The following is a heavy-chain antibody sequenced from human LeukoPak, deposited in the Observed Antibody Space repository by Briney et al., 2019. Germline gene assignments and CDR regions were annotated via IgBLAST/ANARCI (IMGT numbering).Heavy chain of an antibody. D-gene: IGHD1-26*01. Sequence: PGGSLRLSCAASGFIFSNYGMNWVRHAPGKRLERLSSITRKSSYTFYADSVKGRFTISRDNAKNSLYLQMNSLRAEDTAIYYCARDPYNGGYGDSYYYYMDVWGKGTTVTISS. CDR3: ARDPYNGGYGDSYYYYMDV. CDR1: GFIFSNYG. CDR2: ITRKSSYT. J-gene: IGHJ6*03. V-gene: IGHV3-21*01.